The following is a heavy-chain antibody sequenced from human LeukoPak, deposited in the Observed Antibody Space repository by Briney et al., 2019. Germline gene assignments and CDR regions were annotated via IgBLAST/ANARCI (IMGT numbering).Heavy chain of an antibody. V-gene: IGHV4-59*12. Sequence: PSETLSLTCTVSGGSISSYYWSWIRQPPGKGLEWIGYIYYSGNTNYNPSLKSRVTISVDTSKNQFSLKLRSVIAADTAVYYCARGRKRIRGSGSAWFDPSGQGTLVTVSS. J-gene: IGHJ5*02. CDR1: GGSISSYY. D-gene: IGHD3-22*01. CDR3: ARGRKRIRGSGSAWFDP. CDR2: IYYSGNT.